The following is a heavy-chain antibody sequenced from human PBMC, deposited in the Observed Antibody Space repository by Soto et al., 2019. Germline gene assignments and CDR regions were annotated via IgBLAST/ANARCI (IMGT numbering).Heavy chain of an antibody. V-gene: IGHV4-39*01. CDR1: GGSISSSSYY. J-gene: IGHJ4*02. Sequence: SETLSLTCTVSGGSISSSSYYWGWIRQPPGKGLEWIGSIYYSGSTYYNPSLKSRVTISVDTSKNQFSLKLSSVTAADTAVYYCARPGYCSSTSCAADFDYWGQGTLVTVSS. CDR3: ARPGYCSSTSCAADFDY. CDR2: IYYSGST. D-gene: IGHD2-2*01.